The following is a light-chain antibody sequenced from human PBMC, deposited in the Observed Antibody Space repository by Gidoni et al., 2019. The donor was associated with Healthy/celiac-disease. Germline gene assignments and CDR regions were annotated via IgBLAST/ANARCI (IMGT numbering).Light chain of an antibody. CDR1: QGISSY. CDR2: AAS. CDR3: QQLT. V-gene: IGKV1-9*01. J-gene: IGKJ1*01. Sequence: DIQLTQSPSFLSASVGDRVTITCRASQGISSYLAWYQQKPGKTPKLLIYAASTLQSGVPSRFSGSGSGTECTLTISSLQPEDFATYYCQQLTFGQGTKVEIK.